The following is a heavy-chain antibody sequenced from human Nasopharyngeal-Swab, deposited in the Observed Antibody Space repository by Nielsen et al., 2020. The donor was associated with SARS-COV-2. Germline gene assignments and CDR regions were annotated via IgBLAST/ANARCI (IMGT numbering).Heavy chain of an antibody. CDR3: ADPPFSEY. V-gene: IGHV3-30-3*01. J-gene: IGHJ4*02. Sequence: GESLKISCAASGFTLSSYAMHWVRQAPGKGLEWVAVISYDGGYKHYADSVKGRFTDSRDSSKNTLFLQMDSLRAEDTALYYCADPPFSEYWGQGTLVTVSS. CDR2: ISYDGGYK. CDR1: GFTLSSYA.